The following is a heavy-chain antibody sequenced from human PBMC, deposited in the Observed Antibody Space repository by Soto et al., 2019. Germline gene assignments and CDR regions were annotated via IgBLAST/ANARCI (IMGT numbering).Heavy chain of an antibody. D-gene: IGHD2-2*01. J-gene: IGHJ6*03. Sequence: EVQLVESGGGLVKPGGSLRLSCAASGFSFSDYSMNWVRQAPGKGLEWVSSISGSTSYIYYADSLKGRFTVSRDNAEKSLYLQMNRLRAEDTAVYHCARDGPFCSGTGCGDYFHYMDFWGKGTTVIVSS. V-gene: IGHV3-21*01. CDR3: ARDGPFCSGTGCGDYFHYMDF. CDR2: ISGSTSYI. CDR1: GFSFSDYS.